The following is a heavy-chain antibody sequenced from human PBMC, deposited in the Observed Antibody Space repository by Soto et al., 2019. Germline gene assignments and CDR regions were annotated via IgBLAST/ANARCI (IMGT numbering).Heavy chain of an antibody. V-gene: IGHV4-34*01. CDR1: GGSISSYY. CDR3: ARPPSPYYHYGLDV. Sequence: PSETLSLTCTVSGGSISSYYWSWIRQPPGKGLEWIGEIDHSGSTNYNPSLKSRLTISLDTSKNQFSLKLNSVTAADTAVYYCARPPSPYYHYGLDVWGQGTTVTVSS. CDR2: IDHSGST. J-gene: IGHJ6*02.